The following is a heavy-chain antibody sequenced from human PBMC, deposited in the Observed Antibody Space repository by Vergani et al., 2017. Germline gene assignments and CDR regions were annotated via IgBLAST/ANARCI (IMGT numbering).Heavy chain of an antibody. J-gene: IGHJ4*02. CDR2: IYTSGST. Sequence: QLQLQESGSGLVKPSQTLSLTCAVSGGSISSYYWSWIRQPAGKGLEWIGRIYTSGSTNYNPSLKSRVTMSVDTSKNQFSLKLSSVTASDTAVYYCARVRYYGSGSYEFDYWGQGTLVTVSS. CDR3: ARVRYYGSGSYEFDY. D-gene: IGHD3-10*01. V-gene: IGHV4-4*07. CDR1: GGSISSYY.